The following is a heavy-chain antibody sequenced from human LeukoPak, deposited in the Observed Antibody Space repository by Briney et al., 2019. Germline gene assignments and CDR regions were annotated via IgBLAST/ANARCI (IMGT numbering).Heavy chain of an antibody. CDR3: AREYCSSTSCYTDGDYYYYYGMDV. D-gene: IGHD2-2*01. CDR2: ISYDGSNK. Sequence: GGSLRLSCAASGFTFSSYAMHWVRQAPGKGLEWVAVISYDGSNKYYADSVKGRFTISRDNSKNTLYLQMNSLRAEDTAVYYCAREYCSSTSCYTDGDYYYYYGMDVWGQGTTVTVSS. V-gene: IGHV3-30-3*01. CDR1: GFTFSSYA. J-gene: IGHJ6*02.